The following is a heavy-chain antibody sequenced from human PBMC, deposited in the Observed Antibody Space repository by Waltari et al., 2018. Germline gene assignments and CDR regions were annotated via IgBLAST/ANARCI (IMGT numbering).Heavy chain of an antibody. D-gene: IGHD6-19*01. CDR3: ARTTGPSTRQWPTFDC. Sequence: EVQLVESGGGLIQPGGSLRLSCAAPGFSVSSNYMSWVRQAPGQGLGWVAITDSGVTTPYAESVKGRFTISRYNAKNTIDIQINSLRANDTAVYYCARTTGPSTRQWPTFDCCGQGTLVTVSS. J-gene: IGHJ4*02. CDR2: TDSGVTT. CDR1: GFSVSSNY. V-gene: IGHV3-53*01.